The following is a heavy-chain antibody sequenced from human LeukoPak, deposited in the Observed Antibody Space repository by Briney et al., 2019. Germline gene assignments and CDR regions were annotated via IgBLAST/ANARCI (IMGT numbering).Heavy chain of an antibody. V-gene: IGHV3-13*01. CDR1: GFTFSNYD. Sequence: GGSLRLSCAASGFTFSNYDMHWVRQATGKGLEWVSHIGTGTDTHYSDSVEDRFTISRENTQNSLYLQMNNLRAGDTAVYYCARDRSADYGRNDDAFDVWGQGTTVTVSS. J-gene: IGHJ3*01. CDR3: ARDRSADYGRNDDAFDV. CDR2: IGTGTDT. D-gene: IGHD4-17*01.